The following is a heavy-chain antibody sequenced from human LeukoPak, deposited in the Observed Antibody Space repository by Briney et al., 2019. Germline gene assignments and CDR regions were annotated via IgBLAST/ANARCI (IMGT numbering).Heavy chain of an antibody. CDR3: VSGDRDGYYYYYMDV. CDR2: INAGNGNT. CDR1: GYTFTSYA. J-gene: IGHJ6*03. D-gene: IGHD3-10*01. V-gene: IGHV1-3*01. Sequence: ASVKVSCKASGYTFTSYAMHWVRQAPGQRLEWMGWINAGNGNTKYSQKFQGRVTMTRDTSTSTVYMELSSLRSEDTAVYYCVSGDRDGYYYYYMDVWAKGPRSPSP.